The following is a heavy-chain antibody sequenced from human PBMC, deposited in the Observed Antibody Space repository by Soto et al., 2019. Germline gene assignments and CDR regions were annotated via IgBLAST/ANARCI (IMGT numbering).Heavy chain of an antibody. Sequence: GASVQVSCKASGGTFSSYAISWVRQDPGQGLEWMGGIIPIFGTANYAQKFQGRVTITADESTSTAYMELSSLRSEDTAVYYCARDRYYDFWSGSYYFDYWGQGTLVTVSS. V-gene: IGHV1-69*13. J-gene: IGHJ4*02. CDR1: GGTFSSYA. CDR3: ARDRYYDFWSGSYYFDY. CDR2: IIPIFGTA. D-gene: IGHD3-3*01.